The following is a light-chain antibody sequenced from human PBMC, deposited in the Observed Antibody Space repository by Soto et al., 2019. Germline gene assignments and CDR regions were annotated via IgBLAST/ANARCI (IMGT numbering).Light chain of an antibody. V-gene: IGLV3-1*01. CDR2: HDS. Sequence: SYELTQPPSVSVSPGQTASITCSGENLGDKYVCWYQQRPGQSPVVVIYHDSKRPSGIPERISGSNSGNTATLTISGTQALDEADYYCQTRDSNTVIFGGGTKVTVL. J-gene: IGLJ2*01. CDR3: QTRDSNTVI. CDR1: NLGDKY.